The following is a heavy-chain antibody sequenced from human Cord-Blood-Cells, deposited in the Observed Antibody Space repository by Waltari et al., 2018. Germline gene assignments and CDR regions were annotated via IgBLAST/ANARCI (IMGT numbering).Heavy chain of an antibody. J-gene: IGHJ4*02. CDR2: ISAYNGNT. Sequence: QVQLVQSGAEVKKPGASGKVSCTASGYTLTSYGISWGRQAPGQRLEWMGWISAYNGNTNYAQKLQGRVTMTTDTATSTAYMELRSLRSDDTAVYYCARDSSGWRGFDYWGQGTLVTVSS. V-gene: IGHV1-18*01. CDR1: GYTLTSYG. CDR3: ARDSSGWRGFDY. D-gene: IGHD6-19*01.